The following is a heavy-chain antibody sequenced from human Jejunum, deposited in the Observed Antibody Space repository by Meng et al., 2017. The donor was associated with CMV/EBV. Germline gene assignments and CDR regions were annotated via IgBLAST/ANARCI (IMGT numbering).Heavy chain of an antibody. CDR2: IHTSGTT. CDR3: AREKSSCTSSTCYGVDS. V-gene: IGHV4-4*07. Sequence: ARLPWLGPGLVEASVALSLTLTVSDGSISGYYWSWSRQSAGKGLEWIGRIHTSGTTNYNPSLKSRVTLSLDTSKDQFSLKLTSVTAADTAVYYCAREKSSCTSSTCYGVDSWGQGTLVTVSS. CDR1: DGSISGYY. J-gene: IGHJ4*02. D-gene: IGHD2-2*01.